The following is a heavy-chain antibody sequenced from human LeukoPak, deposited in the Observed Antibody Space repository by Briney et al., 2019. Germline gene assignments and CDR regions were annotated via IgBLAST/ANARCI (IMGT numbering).Heavy chain of an antibody. Sequence: GESLKISCKGSGYSFTSYWIGWVRQMPGKGLEWMGIIYPGDSDTRYSPSFQGQVTISADKSISTAYLQWSSLKASDTAMYYCARSGITMVRGEGAPDAFDIWGQGTMVTVSS. CDR3: ARSGITMVRGEGAPDAFDI. V-gene: IGHV5-51*01. CDR2: IYPGDSDT. CDR1: GYSFTSYW. D-gene: IGHD3-10*01. J-gene: IGHJ3*02.